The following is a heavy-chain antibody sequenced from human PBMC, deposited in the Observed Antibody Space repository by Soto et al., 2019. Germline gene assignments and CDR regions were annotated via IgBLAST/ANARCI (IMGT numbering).Heavy chain of an antibody. CDR3: ARRTRFGSGSYYVYWYFDL. CDR2: IYYSGST. J-gene: IGHJ2*01. D-gene: IGHD3-10*01. V-gene: IGHV4-59*08. CDR1: GSCISNYY. Sequence: PETLSLTRTVSGSCISNYYWSWIRTLPGKVLEWIGYIYYSGSTNYNPSLKSRVTISVDTSKNQFSLKLSSVTAADTAVYYCARRTRFGSGSYYVYWYFDLWGRGTLVTVS.